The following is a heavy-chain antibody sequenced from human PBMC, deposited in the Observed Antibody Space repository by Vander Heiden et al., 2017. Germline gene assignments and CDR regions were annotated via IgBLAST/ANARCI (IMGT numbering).Heavy chain of an antibody. CDR1: GYTFPPHH. Sequence: QVQLVQSGAEERKPGASVKVSCKASGYTFPPHHMDWVRQDPGKGLEWMGWISPNRSGTKDAQKFQGRDTMTRDTSISTAYMELGRLRSDETAVYYCAREWYYDSSGQGALDMWGQGTTVTLSS. V-gene: IGHV1-2*02. CDR3: AREWYYDSSGQGALDM. D-gene: IGHD3-22*01. J-gene: IGHJ3*02. CDR2: ISPNRSGT.